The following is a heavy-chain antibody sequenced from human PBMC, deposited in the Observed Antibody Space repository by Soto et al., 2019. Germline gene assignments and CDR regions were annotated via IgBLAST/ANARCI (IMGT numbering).Heavy chain of an antibody. CDR2: IYYSGST. V-gene: IGHV4-39*01. D-gene: IGHD3-9*01. J-gene: IGHJ4*02. Sequence: QLQLQESGPGLVKPSETLSLTCTVSGGSISSSIYYWGWIRQPPGKGLEWIGNIYYSGSTYYNPSLKSRVTISADTSKHQFSLRLSSVTAADTAVYYCARLDYDILTGYSSHFDYWGQGTLVTVSS. CDR1: GGSISSSIYY. CDR3: ARLDYDILTGYSSHFDY.